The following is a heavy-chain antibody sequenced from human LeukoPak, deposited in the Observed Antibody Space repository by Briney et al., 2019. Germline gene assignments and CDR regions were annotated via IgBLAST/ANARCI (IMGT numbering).Heavy chain of an antibody. CDR2: ISGSGGST. J-gene: IGHJ4*02. V-gene: IGHV3-23*01. CDR3: AKDRVPSSIAAAGTFDY. Sequence: GGSLRLSCAASGFTFSSYAMSWVRQAPGKGLEWVSAISGSGGSTYYADSVKGRFTISRDNSKNTLYLQMNSVRAEDTAVYYCAKDRVPSSIAAAGTFDYWGQGTLVTVSS. D-gene: IGHD6-13*01. CDR1: GFTFSSYA.